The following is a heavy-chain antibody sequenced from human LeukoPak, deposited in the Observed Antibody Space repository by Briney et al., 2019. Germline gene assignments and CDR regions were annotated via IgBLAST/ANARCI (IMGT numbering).Heavy chain of an antibody. V-gene: IGHV4-59*06. Sequence: SETLSLTCTVSGGSISSYYWSWIRQHPGKGLEWIGYIYYSGSTYYNPSLKSRVTISVDTSKNQFSLKLSSVTAADTAVYYCARVPMNYGSGTTDYWGQGTLVTVSS. CDR1: GGSISSYY. J-gene: IGHJ4*02. CDR2: IYYSGST. CDR3: ARVPMNYGSGTTDY. D-gene: IGHD3-10*01.